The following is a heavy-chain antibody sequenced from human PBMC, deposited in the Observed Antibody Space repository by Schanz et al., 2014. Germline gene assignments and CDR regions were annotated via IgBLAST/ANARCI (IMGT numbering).Heavy chain of an antibody. J-gene: IGHJ4*02. CDR1: GFPFSDYF. V-gene: IGHV3-11*04. Sequence: QVHLLESGGGLVEPGGSLRLSCTASGFPFSDYFMAWIRQPPGRGLEWVSYIGNGGVTIYYADSVKGRFTISRDNSKNSLYLQMNSLRAEDTAVYYCARGGPAYYFDDWGQGTLVTVSS. CDR2: IGNGGVTI. CDR3: ARGGPAYYFDD.